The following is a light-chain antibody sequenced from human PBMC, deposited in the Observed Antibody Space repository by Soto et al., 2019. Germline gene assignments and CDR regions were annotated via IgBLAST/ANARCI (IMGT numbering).Light chain of an antibody. CDR1: ESISSSY. V-gene: IGKV3-20*01. CDR3: HQHGTSSWT. J-gene: IGKJ1*01. CDR2: AAS. Sequence: EIVLRQSPGTLSLSPGDRATLSCRASESISSSYLAWYQVKPGQAPSLLIYAASYMATDTPHRFSGSGSGTDFTLTISRLEPEDFAVYFCHQHGTSSWTFGQGTRVEI.